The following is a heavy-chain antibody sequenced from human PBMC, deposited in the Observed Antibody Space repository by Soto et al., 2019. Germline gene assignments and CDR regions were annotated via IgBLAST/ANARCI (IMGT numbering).Heavy chain of an antibody. CDR3: AILAARHASAFDY. D-gene: IGHD6-6*01. Sequence: ASVKLCWEACGYSFASCGMRWVRQAPGQGLEWMGWISAYNGNTNYAQKLQGRVTMTTDTSTSTAYMELRSLRSDDTAVYYCAILAARHASAFDYWGQGTLVTVSS. V-gene: IGHV1-18*01. CDR2: ISAYNGNT. CDR1: GYSFASCG. J-gene: IGHJ4*02.